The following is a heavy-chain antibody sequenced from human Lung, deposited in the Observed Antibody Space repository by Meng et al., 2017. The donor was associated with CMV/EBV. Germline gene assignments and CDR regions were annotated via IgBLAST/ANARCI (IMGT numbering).Heavy chain of an antibody. CDR3: AKEIQGGDSGYYFDN. D-gene: IGHD5-12*01. Sequence: SLKISCAASGFTFDDYAMHWVRQSPGKGLEWVSGISWNSATIGYAGSVKGRFTISRDNAKNSLYLQMNSLRAEDTALYYCAKEIQGGDSGYYFDNWGQGALVTVSS. J-gene: IGHJ4*02. CDR1: GFTFDDYA. CDR2: ISWNSATI. V-gene: IGHV3-9*01.